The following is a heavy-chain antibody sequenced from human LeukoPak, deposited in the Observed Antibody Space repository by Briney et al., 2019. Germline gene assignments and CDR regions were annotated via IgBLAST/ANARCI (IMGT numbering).Heavy chain of an antibody. CDR1: GFTFSSYG. J-gene: IGHJ3*02. V-gene: IGHV3-30*03. CDR3: ARDRLRLGSDAFDI. D-gene: IGHD3-10*02. Sequence: GGSLRLSCAASGFTFSSYGMHWVRQAPGKGLEWVAVISYDGSNKYYADSVKGRFTISRDNSKNTLYLQMNSLRAEDTAVYYCARDRLRLGSDAFDIWGQGTMVTVSS. CDR2: ISYDGSNK.